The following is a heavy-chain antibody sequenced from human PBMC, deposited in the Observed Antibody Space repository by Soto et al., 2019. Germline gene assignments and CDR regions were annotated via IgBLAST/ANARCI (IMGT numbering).Heavy chain of an antibody. CDR1: GFTFSHYW. D-gene: IGHD6-25*01. CDR3: ARDKGAAPGSSGDYGMDV. J-gene: IGHJ6*02. CDR2: IKPDGSEK. Sequence: EEQMVESGGGLVQPGGSLRLSCAASGFTFSHYWMSWVRQAPGKGLEWVAIIKPDGSEKYYVDSVRGRFTISRDNDQNSLYMQLDSLRGDDTAMYYCARDKGAAPGSSGDYGMDVWGQGTTVTVSS. V-gene: IGHV3-7*03.